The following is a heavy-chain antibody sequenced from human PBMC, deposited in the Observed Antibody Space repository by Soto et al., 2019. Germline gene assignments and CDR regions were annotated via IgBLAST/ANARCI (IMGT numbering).Heavy chain of an antibody. CDR2: IYHSGST. CDR3: ARPEATVLDY. Sequence: PSETLSLTCAVSGGSISSGGYSWSWIRQPPGKGLEWIGYIYHSGSTYYNPSLKSRVTISVDKSKNHFSLKLTSVTAADTAVYYCARPEATVLDYWGQGTLVTVSS. D-gene: IGHD4-17*01. V-gene: IGHV4-30-2*01. J-gene: IGHJ4*02. CDR1: GGSISSGGYS.